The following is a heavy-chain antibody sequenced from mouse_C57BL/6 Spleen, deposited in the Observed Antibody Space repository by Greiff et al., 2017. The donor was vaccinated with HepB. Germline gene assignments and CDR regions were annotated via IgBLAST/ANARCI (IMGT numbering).Heavy chain of an antibody. CDR3: ARDYGSTLWYFDV. CDR2: INPNNGGT. J-gene: IGHJ1*03. D-gene: IGHD1-1*01. V-gene: IGHV1-22*01. CDR1: GYTFTDYN. Sequence: VQLQQSGPELVKPGASVKMSCKASGYTFTDYNMHWVKQSHGKSLEWIGYINPNNGGTSYNQKFKGKATLTVNKSSSTAYMELRSLTSEDSAVYYCARDYGSTLWYFDVWGTGTTVTVSS.